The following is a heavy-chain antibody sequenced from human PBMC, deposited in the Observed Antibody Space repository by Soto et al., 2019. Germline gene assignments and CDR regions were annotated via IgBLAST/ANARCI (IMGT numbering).Heavy chain of an antibody. CDR1: GGTFSSYA. CDR2: IIPIFGTA. Sequence: QVQLVQSGAEVKKPGSSVKVSCKASGGTFSSYAISWVRQAPGQGLEWMGGIIPIFGTANYAQKFQGRVTITADESTSTAYMELSSLRSEDTAVYYCGAGGYCTNGVCYGGAVAVTFDYWGQGTLVTVSS. J-gene: IGHJ4*02. D-gene: IGHD2-8*01. CDR3: GAGGYCTNGVCYGGAVAVTFDY. V-gene: IGHV1-69*01.